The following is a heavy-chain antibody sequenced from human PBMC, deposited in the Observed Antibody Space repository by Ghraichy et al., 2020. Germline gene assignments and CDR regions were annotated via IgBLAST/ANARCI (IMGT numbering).Heavy chain of an antibody. J-gene: IGHJ3*02. CDR1: GDSVSSNAA. CDR2: TYYRSEWFN. D-gene: IGHD1-26*01. CDR3: ARDGGSSDWDGFDI. Sequence: SQTISLTCAISGDSVSSNAAWNWIRQSPSRGLEWLGRTYYRSEWFNDYADFVKSRITINPDTSKNWFSLQLSSVTLEDTAVYYCARDGGSSDWDGFDIWGQGTMVTVSS. V-gene: IGHV6-1*01.